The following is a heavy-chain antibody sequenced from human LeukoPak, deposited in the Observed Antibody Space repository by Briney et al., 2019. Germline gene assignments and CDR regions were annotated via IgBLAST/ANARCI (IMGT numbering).Heavy chain of an antibody. D-gene: IGHD6-13*01. V-gene: IGHV3-11*01. CDR2: ISSSGTTI. J-gene: IGHJ6*02. CDR3: ARDKAAAGTRDYHYSYGVDV. Sequence: GGSLRLSCAASGFTFSDYYMSWVRQAPGKGLEWVSYISSSGTTIYYADSVKGRFTISRDNAKNSLYLQMNSLRAEDTAVYYCARDKAAAGTRDYHYSYGVDVWGQGTTVTVSS. CDR1: GFTFSDYY.